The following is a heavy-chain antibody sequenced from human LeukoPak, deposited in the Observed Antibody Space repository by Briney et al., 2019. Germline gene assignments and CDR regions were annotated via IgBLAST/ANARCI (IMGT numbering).Heavy chain of an antibody. J-gene: IGHJ6*03. CDR3: ARDFYMDV. CDR1: KFTFSSFS. V-gene: IGHV3-53*01. CDR2: LYSGGST. Sequence: GGSLRLSCAASKFTFSSFSMSWVRQAPGKGLEWVSVLYSGGSTYYADSVKGRFTISRDNSKNTLYLQMNSLRAEDTAVYYCARDFYMDVWGKGTTVTISS.